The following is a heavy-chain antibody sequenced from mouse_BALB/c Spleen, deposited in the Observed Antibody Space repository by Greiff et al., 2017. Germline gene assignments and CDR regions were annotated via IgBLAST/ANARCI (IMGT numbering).Heavy chain of an antibody. J-gene: IGHJ2*01. CDR3: TRATWYFDY. V-gene: IGHV5-6-4*01. CDR1: GFTFSSYT. Sequence: EVMLVESGGGLVKPGGSLKLSCAASGFTFSSYTMSWVRQTPEKRLEWVATISSGGSYTYYPDSVKGRFTISRDNAKNTLYLQMSSLKSEDTAMYYCTRATWYFDYWGQGTTLTVSS. CDR2: ISSGGSYT.